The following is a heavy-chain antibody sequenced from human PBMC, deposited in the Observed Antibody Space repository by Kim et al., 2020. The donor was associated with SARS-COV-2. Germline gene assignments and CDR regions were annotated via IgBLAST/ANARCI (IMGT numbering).Heavy chain of an antibody. CDR2: IWYDGSNK. D-gene: IGHD6-13*01. J-gene: IGHJ5*02. V-gene: IGHV3-33*01. CDR3: AREVSSSWYVWFDT. Sequence: GGSLRLSCAASGFTSSSYGMHWVRQAPGKGLEWVAVIWYDGSNKYYADSVKGRFTISRDNSKNTLYLQMNSLRAEDTAVYYCAREVSSSWYVWFDTWGQGTLVTVSS. CDR1: GFTSSSYG.